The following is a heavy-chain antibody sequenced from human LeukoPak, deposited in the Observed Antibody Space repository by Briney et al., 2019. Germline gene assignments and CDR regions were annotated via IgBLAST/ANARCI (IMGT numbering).Heavy chain of an antibody. Sequence: SETLSLTCTVSGGSISSSTYYWGWIRQPPGKGLEWIGTIYYSGSIYYNPSLNSRVTVSVDTSKNQFSLKLSSVTAADTAVYYCARHRRSTVTTYYWGQGILVTVSS. V-gene: IGHV4-39*01. CDR2: IYYSGSI. CDR1: GGSISSSTYY. J-gene: IGHJ4*02. D-gene: IGHD4-17*01. CDR3: ARHRRSTVTTYY.